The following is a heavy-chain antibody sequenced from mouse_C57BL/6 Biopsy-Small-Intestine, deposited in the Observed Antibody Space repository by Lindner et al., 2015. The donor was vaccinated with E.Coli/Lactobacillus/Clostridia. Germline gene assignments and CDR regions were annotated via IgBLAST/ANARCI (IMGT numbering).Heavy chain of an antibody. D-gene: IGHD2-4*01. CDR3: TTDYDGAWFAY. V-gene: IGHV14-4*01. CDR1: GFNIKDDY. CDR2: IDPENGDT. Sequence: VQLQESGAELVRPGASVKLSCTASGFNIKDDYTHWVKQRPEQGLEWIGWIDPENGDTEYASKFQGKATITADTSSNTAYLQLSSLTSEDTAVYYCTTDYDGAWFAYWGQGTLVTVSA. J-gene: IGHJ3*01.